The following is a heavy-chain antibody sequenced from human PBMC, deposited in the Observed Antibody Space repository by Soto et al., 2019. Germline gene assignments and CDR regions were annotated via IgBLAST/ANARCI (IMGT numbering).Heavy chain of an antibody. Sequence: GGSLRLSCAASGFTFSTYAMHWVRQAPGKGLKWVAAIPHSGSRPYYAASVKGRSTISRDNSKTTLYLQMNSLRAEDTAVYYCAKQGAYSYGSGSYYNDYWGQGTLVTVSS. D-gene: IGHD3-10*01. CDR3: AKQGAYSYGSGSYYNDY. V-gene: IGHV3-23*01. CDR1: GFTFSTYA. J-gene: IGHJ4*02. CDR2: IPHSGSRP.